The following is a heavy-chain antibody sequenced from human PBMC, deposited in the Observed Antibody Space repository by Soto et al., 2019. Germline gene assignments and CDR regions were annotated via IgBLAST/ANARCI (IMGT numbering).Heavy chain of an antibody. Sequence: EVQLLESGGGLVQPGGSLRLSCAASGFTFSSYAMSWVRQAPGKGLEWVSAISGSGGSTYYADSVKGRFTISRDNSKNTQYLQMNSLRAEDTAVYYCAKYNTFEVGILVDYWGQGTLVTVSS. V-gene: IGHV3-23*01. CDR2: ISGSGGST. CDR1: GFTFSSYA. J-gene: IGHJ4*02. D-gene: IGHD1-20*01. CDR3: AKYNTFEVGILVDY.